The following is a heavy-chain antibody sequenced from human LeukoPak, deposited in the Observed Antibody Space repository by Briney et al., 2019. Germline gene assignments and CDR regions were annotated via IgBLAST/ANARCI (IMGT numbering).Heavy chain of an antibody. Sequence: SETLSLTCAVYGGSFSGYYWSWIRQPPGKGLEWIGEINHSGSTNYNPSLKSRVTISVDTSKNQFSLKLSSVTAADTAVYYCARGIAAAGIYYYYYMDVWGKGTTVTVSS. J-gene: IGHJ6*03. CDR3: ARGIAAAGIYYYYYMDV. CDR1: GGSFSGYY. D-gene: IGHD6-13*01. V-gene: IGHV4-34*01. CDR2: INHSGST.